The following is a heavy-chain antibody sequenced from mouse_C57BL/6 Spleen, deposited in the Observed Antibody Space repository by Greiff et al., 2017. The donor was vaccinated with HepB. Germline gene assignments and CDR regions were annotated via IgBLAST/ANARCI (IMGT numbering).Heavy chain of an antibody. Sequence: EVQLVESEGGLVQPGSSMKLSCTASGFTFSDYYMAWVRQVPEKGLEWVANINYDGSSTYYLDSLKSRFIISRDNAKNILYLQMSSLKSEDTATYYCARDRWTTVVGDWYFDVWGTGTTVTVSS. CDR3: ARDRWTTVVGDWYFDV. D-gene: IGHD1-1*01. V-gene: IGHV5-16*01. CDR2: INYDGSST. J-gene: IGHJ1*03. CDR1: GFTFSDYY.